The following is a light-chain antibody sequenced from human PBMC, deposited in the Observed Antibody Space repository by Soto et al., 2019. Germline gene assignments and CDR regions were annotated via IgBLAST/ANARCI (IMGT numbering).Light chain of an antibody. V-gene: IGKV1-5*01. J-gene: IGKJ2*01. CDR2: DGS. CDR1: QSIRSW. CDR3: QQYSAYPYT. Sequence: DIQMTQFPSTLSASVGDRVTITCRASQSIRSWLAWYQQKPGKALKLLIYDGSSLQSGVPSGFSGSGSGTEFTLTINSLQPDDFATYYCQQYSAYPYTFGQGTKVETK.